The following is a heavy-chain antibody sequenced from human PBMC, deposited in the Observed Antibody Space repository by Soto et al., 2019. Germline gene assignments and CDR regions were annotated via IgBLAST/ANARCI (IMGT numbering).Heavy chain of an antibody. V-gene: IGHV4-4*02. CDR1: GGSISSSNW. D-gene: IGHD1-26*01. J-gene: IGHJ4*02. CDR3: ARSVSGTYVVYFDS. CDR2: IYHSGST. Sequence: SETLSLTCAVSGGSISSSNWWGWVLQPPGKWLEWIGEIYHSGSTNYNPSLKSRVTISVDKSKNQFSLKLSSVTAADTAVYYWARSVSGTYVVYFDSRGQGTLVSVS.